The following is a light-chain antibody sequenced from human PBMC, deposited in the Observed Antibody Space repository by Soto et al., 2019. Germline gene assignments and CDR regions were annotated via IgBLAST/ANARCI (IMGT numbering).Light chain of an antibody. CDR2: EAT. J-gene: IGLJ2*01. Sequence: QSALTQPASVSGSPGQSITISCTGTSNDVGGYDLVSWYQQHPGKAPKLMIYEATKRPSGVSDRFSGSRSGNTASLTISALQAEDEADYSCCSFAGGATFGFGGGTKLTVL. CDR1: SNDVGGYDL. CDR3: CSFAGGATFG. V-gene: IGLV2-23*02.